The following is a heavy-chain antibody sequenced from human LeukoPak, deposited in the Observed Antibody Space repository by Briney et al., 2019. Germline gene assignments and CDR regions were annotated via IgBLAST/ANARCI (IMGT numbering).Heavy chain of an antibody. Sequence: GGSLRLSCAASGFTFDDYAMHWVRQAPGKGLEWVSGISWNSGSIGYADSVKGRFTISRDNAKNSLYLQMNSLRAEDTALYYCAKDLRIVGAREGAFDIWGQGTMVTVSS. D-gene: IGHD1-26*01. CDR3: AKDLRIVGAREGAFDI. V-gene: IGHV3-9*01. CDR2: ISWNSGSI. J-gene: IGHJ3*02. CDR1: GFTFDDYA.